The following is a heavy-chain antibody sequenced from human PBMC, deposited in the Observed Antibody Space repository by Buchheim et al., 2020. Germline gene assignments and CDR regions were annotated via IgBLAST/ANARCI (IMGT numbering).Heavy chain of an antibody. CDR3: ARDGGGYYDFWSGPNWFDP. Sequence: QVQLQESGPGLVKPSGTLSLTCAVSGGSISSSNWWSWVRQPPGKGLEWIGEIYHSGSTNYNPSLKSRVTISVNQSKNQFSLKLSSVTAADTAVYYCARDGGGYYDFWSGPNWFDPWGQGTL. V-gene: IGHV4-4*02. D-gene: IGHD3-3*01. CDR1: GGSISSSNW. J-gene: IGHJ5*02. CDR2: IYHSGST.